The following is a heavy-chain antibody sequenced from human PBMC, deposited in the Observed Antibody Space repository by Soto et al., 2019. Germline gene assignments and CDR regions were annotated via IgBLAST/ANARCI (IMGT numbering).Heavy chain of an antibody. CDR1: YGSISSYY. CDR2: IYYSGST. V-gene: IGHV4-59*08. Sequence: PSETLSLTCTVSYGSISSYYWSWIRQPPGKGLEWIGYIYYSGSTNYNPSLKSRVTISVDTSKNQFSLKLSSVTAADTAVYYCARQGPYGMDFSGQGTTVTVSS. J-gene: IGHJ6*02. CDR3: ARQGPYGMDF.